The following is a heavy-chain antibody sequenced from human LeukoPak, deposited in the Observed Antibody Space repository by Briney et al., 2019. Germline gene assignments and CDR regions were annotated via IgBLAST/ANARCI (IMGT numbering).Heavy chain of an antibody. D-gene: IGHD4-17*01. J-gene: IGHJ4*02. CDR3: ARGQTTVTN. CDR2: IKQDGSEK. Sequence: GGSLRLSCAASGFTFSSYWMSWVRQAPGKGLEWVTNIKQDGSEKYYLDSVKGRFTISRDNAKNSLYLQMNSLRAEDTAVYYCARGQTTVTNWGQGTWSPSPQ. V-gene: IGHV3-7*03. CDR1: GFTFSSYW.